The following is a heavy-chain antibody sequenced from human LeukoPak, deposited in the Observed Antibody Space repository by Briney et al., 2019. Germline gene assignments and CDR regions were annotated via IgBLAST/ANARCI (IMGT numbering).Heavy chain of an antibody. D-gene: IGHD3-10*01. Sequence: SETLSLTCAVSGYSISSGYYWGWIRQPPGKGLEWIGSIYHSGGTYYNPSLKSRVTISVDTSKNQFSLKLSSVTAADTAVYYCARDDYYGSGSYWPLYYYYGMDVWGQGTTVTVSS. CDR3: ARDDYYGSGSYWPLYYYYGMDV. V-gene: IGHV4-38-2*02. J-gene: IGHJ6*02. CDR2: IYHSGGT. CDR1: GYSISSGYY.